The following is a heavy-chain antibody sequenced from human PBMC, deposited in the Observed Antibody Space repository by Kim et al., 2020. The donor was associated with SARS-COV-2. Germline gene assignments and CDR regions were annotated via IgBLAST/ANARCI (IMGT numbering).Heavy chain of an antibody. CDR3: ARAMTTVTNTFDY. J-gene: IGHJ4*02. Sequence: SDPSLTRRFTVPVDTSKNQFSLKLSSVTAADTAVYYCARAMTTVTNTFDYWGQGTLVTVSS. V-gene: IGHV4-39*01. D-gene: IGHD4-17*01.